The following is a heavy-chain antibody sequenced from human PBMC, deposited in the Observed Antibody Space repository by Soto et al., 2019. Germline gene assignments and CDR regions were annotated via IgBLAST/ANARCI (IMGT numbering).Heavy chain of an antibody. CDR3: ARDGYGDDTILGAFDI. Sequence: EVQLVESGGGLVQPGGSLRLSCAASGFTFSSYWMSWVRQAPGKGLEWVANIKQDGSEKYYVDSVKGRFTISRDNAKNSLYLQMNSLRAEDTAVYYCARDGYGDDTILGAFDIWGQGTMVTVSS. CDR2: IKQDGSEK. J-gene: IGHJ3*02. V-gene: IGHV3-7*03. D-gene: IGHD4-17*01. CDR1: GFTFSSYW.